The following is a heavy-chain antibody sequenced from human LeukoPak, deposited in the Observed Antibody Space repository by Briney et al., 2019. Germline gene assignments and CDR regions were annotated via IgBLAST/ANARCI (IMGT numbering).Heavy chain of an antibody. V-gene: IGHV3-23*01. CDR3: AKDAARTMIVVVIGAFDI. Sequence: PGGSLRLSCAASGFTFSSYAMSWVRQAPGKRLEWVSAISGSGGSTYYADSVKGRFTISRDNSKNTLYLQMNSLRAEDTAVYYCAKDAARTMIVVVIGAFDIWGQGTMVTVSS. D-gene: IGHD3-22*01. J-gene: IGHJ3*02. CDR1: GFTFSSYA. CDR2: ISGSGGST.